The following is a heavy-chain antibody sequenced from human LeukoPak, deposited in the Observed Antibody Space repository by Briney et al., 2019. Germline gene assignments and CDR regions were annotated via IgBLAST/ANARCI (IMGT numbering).Heavy chain of an antibody. CDR2: ISYDGKNI. CDR3: AKSLTTLAIPHN. D-gene: IGHD4-23*01. V-gene: IGHV3-33*06. Sequence: QSGGSLRLSCAASGFSFSNYGFHWVRQAPGKGLDWVSAISYDGKNIHYADSVKGRFTISRDNSRNTVYLQMNSLRVEDTAVYYCAKSLTTLAIPHNWGQGTLVTVSS. J-gene: IGHJ4*02. CDR1: GFSFSNYG.